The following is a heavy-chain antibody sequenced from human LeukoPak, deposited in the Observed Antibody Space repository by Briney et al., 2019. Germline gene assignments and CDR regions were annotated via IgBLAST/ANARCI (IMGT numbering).Heavy chain of an antibody. V-gene: IGHV1-18*01. Sequence: ASVKVSCKASGYTFTSYGISWVRQAPGQGLEWMGWISAYNGNTNYAQKLQGRVTMTTDTSTSTAYMELRSLRSDDTAVYYCAIPAVESYYYYGMDVWGQGTTVTVSS. J-gene: IGHJ6*02. CDR3: AIPAVESYYYYGMDV. CDR2: ISAYNGNT. D-gene: IGHD2-2*01. CDR1: GYTFTSYG.